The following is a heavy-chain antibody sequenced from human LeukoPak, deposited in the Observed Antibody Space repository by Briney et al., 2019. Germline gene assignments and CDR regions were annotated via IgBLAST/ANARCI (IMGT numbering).Heavy chain of an antibody. CDR1: GFTFSSYS. CDR3: AREKWELLGYYYYYMDV. D-gene: IGHD1-26*01. Sequence: GGSLRLSCAASGFTFSSYSMNWVRQAPGKGLEWVSSISSSSSYIYYADSVKGRFTISRDNAKNSLYLQMNSLRAEDTAVYYCAREKWELLGYYYYYMDVWGKGTTVTVSS. CDR2: ISSSSSYI. J-gene: IGHJ6*03. V-gene: IGHV3-21*01.